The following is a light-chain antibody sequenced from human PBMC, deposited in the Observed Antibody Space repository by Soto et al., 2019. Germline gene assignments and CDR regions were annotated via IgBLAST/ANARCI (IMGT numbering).Light chain of an antibody. CDR1: QSVSNN. CDR2: GSS. Sequence: EIVMTQSPATLSVSTGERATLSCRASQSVSNNLAWFQQKPGQAPRLLIYGSSTRATGIPARFSGRGSGTEFTLTISSLQSEDFAVYYCHQYNSWPLTFGGGTKV. CDR3: HQYNSWPLT. V-gene: IGKV3-15*01. J-gene: IGKJ4*01.